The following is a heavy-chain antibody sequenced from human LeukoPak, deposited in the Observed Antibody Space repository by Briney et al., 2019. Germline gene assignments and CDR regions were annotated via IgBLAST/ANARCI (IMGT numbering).Heavy chain of an antibody. J-gene: IGHJ4*02. V-gene: IGHV4-34*01. CDR3: ARTSISGIAVAGFDY. CDR2: INHSGST. D-gene: IGHD6-19*01. CDR1: GGSFSGYY. Sequence: KPSETLSLTCAVYGGSFSGYYWSWIRQPPGKGLEWIGEINHSGSTNYNPSLKSRVTISVDTSKNQFSLKLSSVTAADTAVHYCARTSISGIAVAGFDYWGQGTLVTVSS.